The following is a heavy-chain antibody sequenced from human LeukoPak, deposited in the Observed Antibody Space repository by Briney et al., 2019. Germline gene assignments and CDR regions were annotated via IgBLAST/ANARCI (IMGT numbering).Heavy chain of an antibody. CDR1: VYTFTGYY. V-gene: IGHV1-2*02. Sequence: ASVKVSCKSSVYTFTGYYMHWVRQAPGQGLEWVGWINPNSGDTNYAQKFQGRVNMARDTSTSTGYMELSRRRSDDTAVYYCAREGPGDTAMVTYYYYYCMDVWGQGTTVTVSS. J-gene: IGHJ6*02. CDR3: AREGPGDTAMVTYYYYYCMDV. CDR2: INPNSGDT. D-gene: IGHD5-18*01.